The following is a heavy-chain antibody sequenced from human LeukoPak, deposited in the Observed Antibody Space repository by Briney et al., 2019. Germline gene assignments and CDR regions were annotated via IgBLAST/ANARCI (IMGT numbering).Heavy chain of an antibody. D-gene: IGHD1/OR15-1a*01. V-gene: IGHV4-4*09. Sequence: PSETLSLTCTVSGGSISSYYWSWIRQPPGKGLEWIGYIYISGSTNNNPSLKSRVTMSVDTSKNQFSLKLSSVTAADTAVYYCATHWLEATKTYSYWFDPWGQGTLVTVSS. CDR2: IYISGST. J-gene: IGHJ5*02. CDR1: GGSISSYY. CDR3: ATHWLEATKTYSYWFDP.